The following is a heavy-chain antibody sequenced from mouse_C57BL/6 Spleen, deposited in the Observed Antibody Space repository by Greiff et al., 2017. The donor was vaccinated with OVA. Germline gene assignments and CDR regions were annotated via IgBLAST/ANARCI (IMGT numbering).Heavy chain of an antibody. CDR3: ARRVIYYGNFDY. CDR2: IDPSDSYT. D-gene: IGHD2-1*01. J-gene: IGHJ2*01. CDR1: GYTFTSYW. Sequence: QVQLQQPGAELVKPGASVKLSCKASGYTFTSYWMQWVKQRPGQGLEWIGEIDPSDSYTNYNQKFKGKATLTVDTSSSTAYMQLSSLTSEDSAVYYCARRVIYYGNFDYWGQGTTLTVSS. V-gene: IGHV1-50*01.